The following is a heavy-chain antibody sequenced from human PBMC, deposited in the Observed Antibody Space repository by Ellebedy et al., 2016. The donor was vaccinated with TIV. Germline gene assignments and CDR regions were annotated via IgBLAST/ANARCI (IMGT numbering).Heavy chain of an antibody. CDR3: ARDGAGDQLVQGYDY. J-gene: IGHJ4*02. CDR2: ISRSGSHT. D-gene: IGHD6-6*01. V-gene: IGHV3-11*06. Sequence: PGGSLRLSCAASGFTFSDYYMTWIRQAPGKGLEWLSYISRSGSHTKYADSLQGRFIVSRDNAKNSLYLQMSSLRADDTAVYYCARDGAGDQLVQGYDYWGQGTLVTVSS. CDR1: GFTFSDYY.